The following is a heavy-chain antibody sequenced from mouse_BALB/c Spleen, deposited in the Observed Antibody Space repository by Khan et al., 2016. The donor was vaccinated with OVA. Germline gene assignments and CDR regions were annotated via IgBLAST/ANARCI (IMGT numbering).Heavy chain of an antibody. D-gene: IGHD2-12*01. J-gene: IGHJ3*01. CDR3: TRWSYWFAY. CDR2: IYPGSGST. Sequence: LQQSGSELVRPGASVKLSCKASGYTFTSYWMHWVKQRPGQGLEWIGDIYPGSGSTNYDEKFKSKATLTVDTSSSTAYMQLSSRTSEDSAVYYCTRWSYWFAYWGQGTLVTVSA. V-gene: IGHV1S22*01. CDR1: GYTFTSYW.